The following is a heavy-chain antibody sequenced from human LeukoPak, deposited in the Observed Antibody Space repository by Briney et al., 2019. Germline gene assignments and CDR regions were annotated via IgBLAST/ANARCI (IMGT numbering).Heavy chain of an antibody. Sequence: GGSLRLSCAASGFTFSSYSMNWVRQAPGKGLEWVSSISSSSSYIYYADSVKGRFTISRDNAKNSLYLQMNSLRAEDTAVYYCVRAPYYSGIEHYFDHWGQGILVTVSS. J-gene: IGHJ4*02. D-gene: IGHD3-22*01. V-gene: IGHV3-21*01. CDR2: ISSSSSYI. CDR3: VRAPYYSGIEHYFDH. CDR1: GFTFSSYS.